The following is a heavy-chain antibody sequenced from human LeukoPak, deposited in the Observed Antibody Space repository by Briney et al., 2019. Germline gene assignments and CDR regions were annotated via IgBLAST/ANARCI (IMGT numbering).Heavy chain of an antibody. CDR3: ARSGDYGDSPSHFDY. CDR1: GGSISSYY. D-gene: IGHD4-17*01. Sequence: SETLSLTCTVSGGSISSYYWSWIRQPPGKGLEWIGYIYYSGSTNYNPSLKSRVTISVDTSKNQFSLKLSSVTAADTAVYYWARSGDYGDSPSHFDYWGQGTLVTVSS. V-gene: IGHV4-59*01. J-gene: IGHJ4*02. CDR2: IYYSGST.